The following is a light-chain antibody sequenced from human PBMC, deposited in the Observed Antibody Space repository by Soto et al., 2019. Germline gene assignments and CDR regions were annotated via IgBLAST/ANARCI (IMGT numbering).Light chain of an antibody. CDR3: QQRNVWPPIT. CDR2: DAS. CDR1: QIVRTS. Sequence: EVVLTQSPATLSLSPGERATLSCMASQIVRTSLAWYQHKPGQAPRLVIYDASLRANGVPARFGGSGSGTDFTLTINSLEPEDFAVYYCQQRNVWPPITFGQGTRLEIK. J-gene: IGKJ5*01. V-gene: IGKV3-11*01.